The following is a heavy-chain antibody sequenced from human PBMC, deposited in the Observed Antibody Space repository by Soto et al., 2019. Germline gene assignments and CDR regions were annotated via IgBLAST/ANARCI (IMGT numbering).Heavy chain of an antibody. Sequence: QLQLQESGPGLVKPSETLSLTCTVSGGSISSSSYYWGWIRQPPGKGLEWIGSIYYSGSTYYNPSLKSRVTISVDTSKNQFSLKRSSVTAEDTAVYYCARHRGENVPYGLDVWGQGTTVTVSS. CDR2: IYYSGST. V-gene: IGHV4-39*01. CDR3: ARHRGENVPYGLDV. J-gene: IGHJ6*02. D-gene: IGHD1-1*01. CDR1: GGSISSSSYY.